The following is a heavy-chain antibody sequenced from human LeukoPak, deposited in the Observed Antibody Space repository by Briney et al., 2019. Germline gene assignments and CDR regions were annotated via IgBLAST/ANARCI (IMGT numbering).Heavy chain of an antibody. J-gene: IGHJ3*02. V-gene: IGHV4-39*01. Sequence: SETLSLTCTVSGGSISSSSYYWGWIRQPPGKGLEWIGSIYYSGSTYYNPSLKSRVTISVDTSKNQFSLKLSSVTAADTAVYYCARGSELVAFDIWGQGTMVSVSS. CDR3: ARGSELVAFDI. CDR2: IYYSGST. D-gene: IGHD6-13*01. CDR1: GGSISSSSYY.